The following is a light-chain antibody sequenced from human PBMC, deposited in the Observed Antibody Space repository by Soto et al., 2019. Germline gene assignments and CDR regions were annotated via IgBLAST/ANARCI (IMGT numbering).Light chain of an antibody. V-gene: IGKV3-11*01. CDR1: QSVSTY. J-gene: IGKJ1*01. Sequence: EIVLTQSPATLSLSPGERATLSCTASQSVSTYLAWYQQKPGQAPRLLIYDASNRATGVPARFSGSGSGTDFTLTISSLEPEDFAVYYCQQRNNWPPAWTFGQGTKVEIK. CDR3: QQRNNWPPAWT. CDR2: DAS.